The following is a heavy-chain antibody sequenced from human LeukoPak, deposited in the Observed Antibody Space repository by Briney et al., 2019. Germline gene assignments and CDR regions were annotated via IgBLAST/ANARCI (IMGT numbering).Heavy chain of an antibody. D-gene: IGHD3-16*01. CDR1: GGSINNYY. V-gene: IGHV4-59*01. J-gene: IGHJ5*02. CDR2: IYYSGGT. CDR3: ARTTNGGVWFDP. Sequence: PSETLSLTCTVSGGSINNYYWSWVRQPPGKGLEWIGHIYYSGGTNYNPSLKSRVTISVDTSKNQFSLRLNSVTAADTAVYYCARTTNGGVWFDPWGQGTLVTVSS.